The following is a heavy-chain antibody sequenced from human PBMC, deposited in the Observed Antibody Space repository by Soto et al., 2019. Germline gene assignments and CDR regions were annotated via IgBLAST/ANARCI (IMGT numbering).Heavy chain of an antibody. J-gene: IGHJ4*01. Sequence: GGSLRLSCAASRFTFSIYAMTWVRQAPGKGLEWVSAISGSGGSTYYADSVKRRFTISRDNSKNTLYLQMNSLRAEDTAVYYCAKCSGSYYANYHYCVRRTLVTVSA. CDR3: AKCSGSYYANYHY. D-gene: IGHD3-10*02. CDR2: ISGSGGST. V-gene: IGHV3-23*01. CDR1: RFTFSIYA.